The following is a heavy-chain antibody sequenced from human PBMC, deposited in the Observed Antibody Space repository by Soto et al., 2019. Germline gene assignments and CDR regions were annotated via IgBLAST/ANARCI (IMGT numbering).Heavy chain of an antibody. CDR3: ARIIVGSSSWYRYYYYYGMDV. D-gene: IGHD6-13*01. J-gene: IGHJ6*02. CDR1: GVSFSVYY. Sequence: LXLTCAVYGVSFSVYYGSWIRQPPGKGLECIGEINHSGSTNYNPSLKSRVTISVDTSKNQFSLKLSSVTAADTAVYYCARIIVGSSSWYRYYYYYGMDVWGQGTTVTVSS. V-gene: IGHV4-34*01. CDR2: INHSGST.